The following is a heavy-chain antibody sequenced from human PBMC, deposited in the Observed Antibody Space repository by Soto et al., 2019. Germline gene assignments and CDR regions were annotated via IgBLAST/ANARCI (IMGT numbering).Heavy chain of an antibody. CDR1: GFSFRDHS. D-gene: IGHD2-21*02. CDR3: ARLPKGSVVTG. J-gene: IGHJ4*01. CDR2: ISSSSENI. V-gene: IGHV3-48*02. Sequence: GGSLRLSCVGSGFSFRDHSMNWVRQPPGKGLQWISYISSSSENIYYADSVKGRFTVSRDNAKNTLFLQMNSLRDDDSAIYYCARLPKGSVVTGWGQGSLVTVSS.